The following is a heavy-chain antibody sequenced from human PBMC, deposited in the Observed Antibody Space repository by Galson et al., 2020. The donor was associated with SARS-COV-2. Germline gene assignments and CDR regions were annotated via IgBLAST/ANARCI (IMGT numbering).Heavy chain of an antibody. CDR2: ISYDGSNK. CDR1: GFTFSSYG. Sequence: TGGSLRLSCAASGFTFSSYGMHWVRQAPGKGLEWVAVISYDGSNKYYADSVQGRFTIPRDNSKNTLYLQMNSLRAEDTAVYYCAACIVGATKREYYYYYGMDVWGQGTTVTVSS. V-gene: IGHV3-30*03. D-gene: IGHD1-26*01. CDR3: AACIVGATKREYYYYYGMDV. J-gene: IGHJ6*02.